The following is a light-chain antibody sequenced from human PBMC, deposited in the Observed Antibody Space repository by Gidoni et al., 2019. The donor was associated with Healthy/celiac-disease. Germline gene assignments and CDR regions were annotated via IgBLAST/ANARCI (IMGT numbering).Light chain of an antibody. Sequence: QSALTQPASVSGSPGQSITISCTGTSSDVGGYNYVSWHQQHPSKAPKLMIYDVSNRPSGVSNRFSGSKSGNTASLTISGLQAEDEADYYCSSYTSSSTWVFGGGTKLTVL. CDR3: SSYTSSSTWV. V-gene: IGLV2-14*01. J-gene: IGLJ3*02. CDR1: SSDVGGYNY. CDR2: DVS.